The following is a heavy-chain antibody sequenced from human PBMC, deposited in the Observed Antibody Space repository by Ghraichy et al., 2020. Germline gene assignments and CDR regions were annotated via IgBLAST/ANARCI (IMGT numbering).Heavy chain of an antibody. V-gene: IGHV3-33*01. CDR1: GFTFSTYA. D-gene: IGHD1-1*01. CDR3: ARDWKGMDV. CDR2: IWYDGSNK. Sequence: GGSLRLSCAASGFTFSTYAMHWVRQAPGKGLEWVAVIWYDGSNKYYSDSVKGRFTISRDNSKNMLYLQMNSLRAEDTAVYYCARDWKGMDVWCQGTTVTVSS. J-gene: IGHJ6*02.